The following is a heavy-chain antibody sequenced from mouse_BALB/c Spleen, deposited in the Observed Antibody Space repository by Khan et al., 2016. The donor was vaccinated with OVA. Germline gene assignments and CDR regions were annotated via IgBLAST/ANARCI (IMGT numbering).Heavy chain of an antibody. CDR3: ARHNYGPFAY. CDR2: INSDGIYT. V-gene: IGHV5-9-3*01. CDR1: GFTFSTYA. D-gene: IGHD1-1*01. Sequence: EVELVESGGGLVKPGGSLKLSCAASGFTFSTYAMSWVRQTPEKRLEWVATINSDGIYTYYPDSVKGRFTISRDDAKDTLYLPMSSLRSEDAAMYYCARHNYGPFAYGGQGTLVTVSA. J-gene: IGHJ3*01.